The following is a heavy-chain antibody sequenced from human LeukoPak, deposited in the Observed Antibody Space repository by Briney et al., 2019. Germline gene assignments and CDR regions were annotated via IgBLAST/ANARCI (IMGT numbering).Heavy chain of an antibody. D-gene: IGHD6-6*01. CDR2: INPNSGGT. J-gene: IGHJ5*02. CDR3: ARDRVGSSSSERTGWFDP. CDR1: GYIFTGYY. Sequence: GASVKVSCKASGYIFTGYYMHWVRQAPGQGLEWMGWINPNSGGTNYAQKFQGRVTMTRDTSISTAYMELSRLRSDDTAVYYCARDRVGSSSSERTGWFDPWGQGTLVTVSS. V-gene: IGHV1-2*02.